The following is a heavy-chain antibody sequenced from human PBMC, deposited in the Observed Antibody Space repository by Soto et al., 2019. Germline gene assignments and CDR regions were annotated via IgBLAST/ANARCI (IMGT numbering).Heavy chain of an antibody. CDR2: ISWDGGST. CDR3: TKTQRPYYDAGGFDY. Sequence: GGSLRLSCATSGFTFGEYAMHWVRQAPGKGLEWVSLISWDGGSTYYTDSVEGRFTISRDNSKNSVFLQMNNLRAEDTALYYCTKTQRPYYDAGGFDYWGQGTLVTVSS. V-gene: IGHV3-43D*04. J-gene: IGHJ4*02. D-gene: IGHD3-22*01. CDR1: GFTFGEYA.